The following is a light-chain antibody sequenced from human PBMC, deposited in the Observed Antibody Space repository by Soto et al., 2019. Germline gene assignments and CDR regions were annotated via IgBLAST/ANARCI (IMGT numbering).Light chain of an antibody. Sequence: EIVMTQSPATVPVSPGERVTLSCRASQSVSIDLAWYQQKPGQAPRLLIYGASTRATDIPPSFTGSGSGTEFTLTISSLQSEDIAVYYCQQYGSSPLTFGGGTKVDIK. V-gene: IGKV3-15*01. CDR2: GAS. J-gene: IGKJ4*01. CDR1: QSVSID. CDR3: QQYGSSPLT.